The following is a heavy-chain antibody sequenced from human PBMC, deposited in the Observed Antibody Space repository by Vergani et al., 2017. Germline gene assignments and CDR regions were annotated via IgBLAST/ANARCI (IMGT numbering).Heavy chain of an antibody. CDR2: IHSSGTT. CDR1: GGSITSGSFY. CDR3: ARDSXTSELRGVYWFDT. D-gene: IGHD3-10*01. J-gene: IGHJ5*02. V-gene: IGHV4-61*02. Sequence: QVQLHESGPGLVKPSQNLCLTCTVSGGSITSGSFYWSWIRQPPGKGLEWIGRIHSSGTTNYNPSLKSRVTLSVDTSKNQLSLGMTSVTAADAAVYYCARDSXTSELRGVYWFDTWGQGTLVSVSS.